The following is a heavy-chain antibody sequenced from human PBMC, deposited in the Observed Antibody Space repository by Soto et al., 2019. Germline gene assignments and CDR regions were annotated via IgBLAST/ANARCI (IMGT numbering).Heavy chain of an antibody. CDR2: ISYDGSNK. V-gene: IGHV3-30-3*01. CDR3: ARAYCGGDCYFDY. J-gene: IGHJ4*02. CDR1: GFTFSSYA. D-gene: IGHD2-21*02. Sequence: LRLSCAASGFTFSSYAMHWVRQAPGKGLEWVAVISYDGSNKYYADSVKGRFTISRDNSKNTLYLQMNSLRAEDTAVYYCARAYCGGDCYFDYWGQGTLVTSPQ.